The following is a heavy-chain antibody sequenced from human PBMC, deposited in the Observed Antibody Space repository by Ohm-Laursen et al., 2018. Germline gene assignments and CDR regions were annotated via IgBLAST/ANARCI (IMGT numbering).Heavy chain of an antibody. CDR1: GFTFSDHY. CDR2: TRNKANSYTT. V-gene: IGHV3-72*01. CDR3: ARDKGATDLDY. J-gene: IGHJ4*02. Sequence: SLRLSCAASGFTFSDHYMDWVRQAPGKGLEWVGRTRNKANSYTTEYAASVKGRFTISRDDSKNSLYLQMNSLKTEDTAVYYCARDKGATDLDYWGQGTLVTVSS. D-gene: IGHD1-26*01.